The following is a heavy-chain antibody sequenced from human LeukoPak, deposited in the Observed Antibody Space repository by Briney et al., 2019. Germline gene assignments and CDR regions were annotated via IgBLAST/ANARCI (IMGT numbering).Heavy chain of an antibody. J-gene: IGHJ3*02. D-gene: IGHD3-3*01. CDR1: GGFINGYY. V-gene: IGHV4-59*08. CDR2: IYYSGST. CDR3: ARQSDFWSGYRHVAFDI. Sequence: SETLSLTCTVSGGFINGYYWSWIRQPPGKGLEWIGYIYYSGSTNYNPSLKSRVTISVDTSKNQFSLKLSSVTAADTAVYYCARQSDFWSGYRHVAFDIWGQGTMVTVSS.